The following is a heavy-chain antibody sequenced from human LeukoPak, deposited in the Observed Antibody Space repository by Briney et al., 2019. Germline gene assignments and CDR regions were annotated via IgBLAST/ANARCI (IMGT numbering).Heavy chain of an antibody. D-gene: IGHD2-15*01. CDR1: GGSISSYY. CDR2: IYYSGST. Sequence: SETLSLTCTVSGGSISSYYWSWIRQPPGKGLEWIGYIYYSGSTNYNPSLKSRVTISVDTSKNQFSLKLSSVTAADTAVYYCARVTRDLNCSGGSCSTYYFDYWGQGTLVTVSS. V-gene: IGHV4-59*12. CDR3: ARVTRDLNCSGGSCSTYYFDY. J-gene: IGHJ4*02.